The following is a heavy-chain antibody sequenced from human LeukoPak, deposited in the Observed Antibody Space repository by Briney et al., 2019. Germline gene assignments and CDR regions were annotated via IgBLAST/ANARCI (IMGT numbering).Heavy chain of an antibody. J-gene: IGHJ4*02. Sequence: SETLFLTCTGSGGSFSTYYWSWIRQPPGQGLEWIGYIYYSGSTNYNPSLKSRATISVDTSKNHFSLKLSSVTAADTAVYYCARHETGSYYNYWGPGTLVTVSS. CDR1: GGSFSTYY. CDR2: IYYSGST. V-gene: IGHV4-59*08. D-gene: IGHD1-26*01. CDR3: ARHETGSYYNY.